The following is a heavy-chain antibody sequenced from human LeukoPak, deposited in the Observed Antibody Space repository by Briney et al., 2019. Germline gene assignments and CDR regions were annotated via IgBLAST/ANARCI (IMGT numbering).Heavy chain of an antibody. CDR3: AKDLEWELLGWFDP. CDR1: GFTFSSYG. D-gene: IGHD1-26*01. CDR2: ISYDGSNK. J-gene: IGHJ5*02. V-gene: IGHV3-30*18. Sequence: GRSLRLSCAASGFTFSSYGMYWVCQAPGKGLEWVAVISYDGSNKYYADSVKGRFTISRDNSKNTLYLQMNSLRAEDTAVYYCAKDLEWELLGWFDPWGQGTLVTVSS.